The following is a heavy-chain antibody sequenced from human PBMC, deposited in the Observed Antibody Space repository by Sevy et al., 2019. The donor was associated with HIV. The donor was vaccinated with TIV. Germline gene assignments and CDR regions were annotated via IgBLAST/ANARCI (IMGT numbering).Heavy chain of an antibody. CDR2: TYYSGSS. J-gene: IGHJ4*02. V-gene: IGHV4-39*01. Sequence: SETLSLTCTVSGGSISSSSYYWGWIRQPPGKGLEWIGSTYYSGSSYYNPSLKSRVTISVDTSKTQFSLKLSSVTAADTAVYYGARHDTMIVVVIGGGFDYWGQGTLVTVSS. D-gene: IGHD3-22*01. CDR3: ARHDTMIVVVIGGGFDY. CDR1: GGSISSSSYY.